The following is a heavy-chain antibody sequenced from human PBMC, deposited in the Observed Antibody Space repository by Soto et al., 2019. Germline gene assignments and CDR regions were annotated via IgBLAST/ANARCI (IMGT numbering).Heavy chain of an antibody. CDR2: ISSSSSYI. Sequence: LRLSCAASGFTFSSYSMNWVRQAPGKGLEWVSSISSSSSYIYYADSVKGRFTISRDNAKNSLYLQMNSLRAEDTAVYYCARLENYYDSSGYPASDAFDIWGQGTMVTVSS. CDR3: ARLENYYDSSGYPASDAFDI. CDR1: GFTFSSYS. D-gene: IGHD3-22*01. V-gene: IGHV3-21*01. J-gene: IGHJ3*02.